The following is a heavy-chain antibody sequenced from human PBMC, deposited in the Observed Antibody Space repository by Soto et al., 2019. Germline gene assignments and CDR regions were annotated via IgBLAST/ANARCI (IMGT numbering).Heavy chain of an antibody. D-gene: IGHD2-2*01. CDR3: ARGLGYCSSTSCYADYQYKGFDP. Sequence: ASVKVSCKASGYTFTSYDINWVRQATGQGLEWMGWMNPNSGNTGYAQKFQGRVTMTRNTSISTAYMELSSLRSEDTAVYYCARGLGYCSSTSCYADYQYKGFDPWGQATLVPAS. CDR2: MNPNSGNT. CDR1: GYTFTSYD. J-gene: IGHJ5*02. V-gene: IGHV1-8*01.